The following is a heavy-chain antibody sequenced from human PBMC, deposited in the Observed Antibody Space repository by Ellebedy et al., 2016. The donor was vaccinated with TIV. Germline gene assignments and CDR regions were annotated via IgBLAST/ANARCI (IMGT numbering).Heavy chain of an antibody. CDR3: ARGHGGSSGWYETRKFDY. CDR1: GFTFSSYA. D-gene: IGHD6-19*01. J-gene: IGHJ4*02. Sequence: PGGSLRLSCAASGFTFSSYALSWVRQAPGKGLEWVSTISHTGSRTYYADSVEGRLPISRDNSKNTLYLQMNSLRAEDTAGYYCARGHGGSSGWYETRKFDYWGQGTLVTVSS. CDR2: ISHTGSRT. V-gene: IGHV3-23*01.